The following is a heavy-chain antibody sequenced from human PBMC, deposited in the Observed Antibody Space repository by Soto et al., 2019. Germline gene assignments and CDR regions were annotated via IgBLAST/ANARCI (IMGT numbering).Heavy chain of an antibody. V-gene: IGHV3-23*04. J-gene: IGHJ6*02. D-gene: IGHD6-13*01. CDR2: ISGSGGST. Sequence: EVQLVESGGGLVKPGGSLRLSCAASGFTFSSYAMSWVRQAPGKGLEWVSAISGSGGSTYYADSVKGRFTISRDNSKNTLYLQMNSLRAEDTAVYYCAKDRGIAAAGFYYYYYGMDVWGQGTTVTVSS. CDR3: AKDRGIAAAGFYYYYYGMDV. CDR1: GFTFSSYA.